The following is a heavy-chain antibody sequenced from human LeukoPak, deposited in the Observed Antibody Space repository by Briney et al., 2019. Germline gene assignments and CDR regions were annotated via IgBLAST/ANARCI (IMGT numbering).Heavy chain of an antibody. Sequence: PSETLSLTCTVSGGSIISYYWSWIRKPPGKGLECIGYIYYSGSTNYSPSLKSRVTISVDTSKNQFSLKLSSVTAADTAVYYCARSAYSNGPDYWGQGTLVTVSS. CDR1: GGSIISYY. J-gene: IGHJ4*02. D-gene: IGHD4-11*01. CDR2: IYYSGST. CDR3: ARSAYSNGPDY. V-gene: IGHV4-59*01.